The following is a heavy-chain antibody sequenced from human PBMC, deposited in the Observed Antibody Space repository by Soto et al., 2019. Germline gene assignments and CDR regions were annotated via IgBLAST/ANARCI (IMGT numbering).Heavy chain of an antibody. CDR2: ISYDGSNK. Sequence: GGSLRLSCAASGFTFSSYAMHWVRQAPGKGLEWVAVISYDGSNKYYADSVEGRFTISRDNSKNTLYLQMNSLRAEDTAVYYCARVRYCSSTSCYIQGLYYYYYGMDVWGQGTTVTVSS. CDR3: ARVRYCSSTSCYIQGLYYYYYGMDV. CDR1: GFTFSSYA. J-gene: IGHJ6*02. V-gene: IGHV3-30-3*01. D-gene: IGHD2-2*01.